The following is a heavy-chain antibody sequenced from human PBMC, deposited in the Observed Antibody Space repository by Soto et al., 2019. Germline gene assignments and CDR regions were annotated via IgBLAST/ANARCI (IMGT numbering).Heavy chain of an antibody. CDR2: ISGSGDST. J-gene: IGHJ6*02. Sequence: PGGALRLSCAASGFTFSSYAMSLGRQAPGKGLEWVSVISGSGDSTYYADSMRGRFTISRDNSKNTLYLQMNSLRAEDTAVYYCAKDRDGAAAGPTKFYGMDVWGQGTTVTVSS. CDR3: AKDRDGAAAGPTKFYGMDV. V-gene: IGHV3-23*01. CDR1: GFTFSSYA. D-gene: IGHD6-13*01.